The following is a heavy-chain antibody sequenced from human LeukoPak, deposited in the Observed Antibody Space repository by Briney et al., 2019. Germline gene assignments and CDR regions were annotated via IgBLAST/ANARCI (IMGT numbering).Heavy chain of an antibody. V-gene: IGHV1-69*05. CDR2: IIPIFGTA. CDR1: GGTFSSYA. CDR3: GYDSSGYYNYYYYYMDV. Sequence: SVKVSCKASGGTFSSYAISWVRQAPGQGLEWMGRIIPIFGTANYAQKFQGRVMITTDESTSTAYMELSSLRSEDTAVYYCGYDSSGYYNYYYYYMDVWGKGTTVTVSS. D-gene: IGHD3-22*01. J-gene: IGHJ6*03.